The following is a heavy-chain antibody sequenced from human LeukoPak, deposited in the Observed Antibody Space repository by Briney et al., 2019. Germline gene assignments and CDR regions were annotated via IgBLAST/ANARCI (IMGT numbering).Heavy chain of an antibody. J-gene: IGHJ4*02. CDR1: GGTFSSYA. CDR3: STVDGSTGPPFDY. Sequence: VASVKVSCKASGGTFSSYAISWVRQAPGQGLEWMGGIIPIFGTANYAQKFQGRVTITTDESTSTAYMELSSLKTEDTGVYYCSTVDGSTGPPFDYWGQGTLVTVSS. D-gene: IGHD3-22*01. CDR2: IIPIFGTA. V-gene: IGHV1-69*05.